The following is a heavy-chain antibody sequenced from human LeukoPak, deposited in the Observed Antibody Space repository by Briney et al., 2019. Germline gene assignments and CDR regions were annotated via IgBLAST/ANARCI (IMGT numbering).Heavy chain of an antibody. J-gene: IGHJ4*02. CDR3: AKVEAAAADPCFDY. V-gene: IGHV3-23*01. D-gene: IGHD6-13*01. CDR2: ISGSGGST. Sequence: GGSLRLSRATSGFTFSSYAMSWVRQAPGKGLELGSAISGSGGSTYYADSVKGRFTISRDNSKNTLYLQMNSLRAEGTAVYYCAKVEAAAADPCFDYWGQGTLVTVSS. CDR1: GFTFSSYA.